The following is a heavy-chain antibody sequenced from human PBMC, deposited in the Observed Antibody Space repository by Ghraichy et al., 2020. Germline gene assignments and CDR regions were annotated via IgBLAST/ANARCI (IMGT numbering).Heavy chain of an antibody. D-gene: IGHD3-22*01. Sequence: SVKVSCKASGGTFSSYAISWVRQAPGQGLEWMGRIIPILGIANYAQKFQGRVTITADKSTSTAYMELSSLRSEDTAVYYCARGWLLQDSLGAFDIWGQGTMVTVSS. CDR2: IIPILGIA. J-gene: IGHJ3*02. CDR1: GGTFSSYA. CDR3: ARGWLLQDSLGAFDI. V-gene: IGHV1-69*04.